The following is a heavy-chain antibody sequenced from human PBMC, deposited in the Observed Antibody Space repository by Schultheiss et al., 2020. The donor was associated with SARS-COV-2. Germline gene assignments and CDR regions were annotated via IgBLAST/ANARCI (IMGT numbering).Heavy chain of an antibody. CDR3: ARGRNGMEWWY. CDR1: GGTFSSYA. D-gene: IGHD3-3*01. Sequence: GESLKISCKASGGTFSSYAISWVRQAPGQGLEWMGVINPSGGTTNYAQKFQGRVTMTRDTSTSTVYMELSSLRSEDTAVYYCARGRNGMEWWYWGQGTLVTVSS. J-gene: IGHJ4*02. V-gene: IGHV1-46*01. CDR2: INPSGGTT.